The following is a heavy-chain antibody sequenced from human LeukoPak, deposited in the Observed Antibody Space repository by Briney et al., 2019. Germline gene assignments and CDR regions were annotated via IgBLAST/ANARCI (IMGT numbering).Heavy chain of an antibody. CDR2: ISGSGGST. J-gene: IGHJ4*02. CDR3: ARRGPSVAGPYDY. CDR1: GFTFSSYG. Sequence: PGGTLRLSCAASGFTFSSYGMSWVRQAPGKGLEWVSAISGSGGSTYYADSVKGRFTISRDNAKNSLYLQMNSLRAEDTAVYYCARRGPSVAGPYDYWGQGTLVTVSS. D-gene: IGHD6-19*01. V-gene: IGHV3-23*01.